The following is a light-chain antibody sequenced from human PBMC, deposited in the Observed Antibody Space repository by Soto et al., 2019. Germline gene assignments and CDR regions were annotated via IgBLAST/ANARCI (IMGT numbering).Light chain of an antibody. J-gene: IGKJ4*01. Sequence: VMTQSPGNLSVSPGERVTLFCRASQNVVNNIAWYQVKPAQPPRLLIYASSTRATGIPATFSGSGSETQFSLTISSLQSEDSAVYSCQQYYHWGLSFGGGTKV. CDR1: QNVVNN. CDR2: ASS. V-gene: IGKV3D-15*01. CDR3: QQYYHWGLS.